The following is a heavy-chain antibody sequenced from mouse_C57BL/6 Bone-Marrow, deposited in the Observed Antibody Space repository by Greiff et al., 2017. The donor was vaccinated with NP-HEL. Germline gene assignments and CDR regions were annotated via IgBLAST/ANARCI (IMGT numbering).Heavy chain of an antibody. Sequence: EVKLVESVAERVRPGASVKLSCTASGFNIKNTYMHWVKQRPEQGLEWIGRIDPANGNTKYAPKFQGKATITADTSSNKAYLQLSSLTSEDTAIYYGDRGFTTVNYLDDWGQGTTLTVSS. CDR1: GFNIKNTY. D-gene: IGHD1-1*01. J-gene: IGHJ2*01. V-gene: IGHV14-3*01. CDR2: IDPANGNT. CDR3: DRGFTTVNYLDD.